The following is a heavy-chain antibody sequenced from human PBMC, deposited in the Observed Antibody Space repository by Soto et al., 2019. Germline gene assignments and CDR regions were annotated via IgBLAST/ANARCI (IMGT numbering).Heavy chain of an antibody. CDR3: AREARDSSSAIYYYYGMDV. D-gene: IGHD6-6*01. J-gene: IGHJ6*02. V-gene: IGHV4-59*01. Sequence: SETLSLTCTVSGGSISSYYWSWIRQPPGKGLEWIGYIYYSGSTNYNPSLKSRVTISVDTSKNQFSLKLSSVTAADTAVYYCAREARDSSSAIYYYYGMDVWGQGTTVTVSS. CDR2: IYYSGST. CDR1: GGSISSYY.